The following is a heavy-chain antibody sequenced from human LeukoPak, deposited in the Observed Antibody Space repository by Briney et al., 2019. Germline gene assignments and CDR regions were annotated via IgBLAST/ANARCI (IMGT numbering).Heavy chain of an antibody. CDR3: TTDLPRSTSCSHDY. CDR2: IKRDIDGGTT. V-gene: IGHV3-15*01. J-gene: IGHJ4*02. CDR1: GFTFSNSW. D-gene: IGHD2/OR15-2a*01. Sequence: GGSLRLSCAASGFTFSNSWMLWVRQAPGRGLEWVGRIKRDIDGGTTDYAAPVKGRFTITRDDSENTLYLQMNSLKTEDTAVYYCTTDLPRSTSCSHDYWGQGTQATVSS.